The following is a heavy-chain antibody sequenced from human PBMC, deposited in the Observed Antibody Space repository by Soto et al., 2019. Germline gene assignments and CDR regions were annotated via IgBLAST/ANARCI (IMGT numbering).Heavy chain of an antibody. V-gene: IGHV1-18*01. CDR3: ERDRLGATGDY. CDR2: ISAYNANT. Sequence: ASVNVSCKASGYTFTSYGISWVRQAPGQGLEWMGWISAYNANTNYAQKLQGRVTITTDTSTSTSYMELRRLRSDDTAVYFCERDRLGATGDYWGQGTLVTVSS. D-gene: IGHD1-26*01. CDR1: GYTFTSYG. J-gene: IGHJ4*02.